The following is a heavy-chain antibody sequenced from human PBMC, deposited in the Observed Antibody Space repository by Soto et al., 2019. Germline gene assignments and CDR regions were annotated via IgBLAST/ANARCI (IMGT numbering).Heavy chain of an antibody. CDR2: IGTAGDT. CDR1: GFTFSGFD. CDR3: AKSQEIGTHFFDS. D-gene: IGHD6-13*01. Sequence: GSLRLSCEASGFTFSGFDMHWVRQPTGKGLEWVSSIGTAGDTYYAVSVKGRFTISRDNAKNSLSLQMNSLRAGDMAVYFCAKSQEIGTHFFDSWGQGTQVTVSS. J-gene: IGHJ4*02. V-gene: IGHV3-13*01.